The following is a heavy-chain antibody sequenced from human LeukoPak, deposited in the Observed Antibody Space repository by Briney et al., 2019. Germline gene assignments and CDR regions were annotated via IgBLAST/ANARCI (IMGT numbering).Heavy chain of an antibody. Sequence: ASVKVSCKASGYTFSSYGISRVRQAPGQGLEWMGWISAYNGNTNYAQKYQGRVTVTTDTSTSTAYMELRSLRSDDTAVYYCARENGGDGYNPYGMDVWGQGTTVTVSS. J-gene: IGHJ6*02. V-gene: IGHV1-18*01. CDR2: ISAYNGNT. CDR1: GYTFSSYG. D-gene: IGHD5-24*01. CDR3: ARENGGDGYNPYGMDV.